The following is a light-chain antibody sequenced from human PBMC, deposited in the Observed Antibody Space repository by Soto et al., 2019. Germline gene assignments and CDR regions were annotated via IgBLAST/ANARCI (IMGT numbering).Light chain of an antibody. CDR3: SSYTSSSTVV. Sequence: QSALTQPASVSESPGQSITISCTGTSSDVGGYNYVSWYQQHPGKAPKLMIFDVSNRPSEVSNRFSGSRSGNTASLTISGLQAEDEADYYCSSYTSSSTVVFGGGTKLTVL. V-gene: IGLV2-14*01. CDR2: DVS. CDR1: SSDVGGYNY. J-gene: IGLJ2*01.